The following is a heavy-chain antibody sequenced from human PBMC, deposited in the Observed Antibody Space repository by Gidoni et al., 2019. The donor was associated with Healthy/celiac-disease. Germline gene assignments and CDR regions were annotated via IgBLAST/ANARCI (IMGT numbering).Heavy chain of an antibody. CDR2: TYYRAKWYN. D-gene: IGHD6-13*01. CDR3: ARESIAAAGAFDY. CDR1: GDRVSSNSAA. J-gene: IGHJ4*02. V-gene: IGHV6-1*01. Sequence: QVQLQQSGPGLVKPSQTLALTCAISGDRVSSNSAAWNWIRQSPSRGLEWLGRTYYRAKWYNKYAVSVKSRITINPATSKNQFSLQLNSVTPADPAVYYCARESIAAAGAFDYWGQGTLVTVSS.